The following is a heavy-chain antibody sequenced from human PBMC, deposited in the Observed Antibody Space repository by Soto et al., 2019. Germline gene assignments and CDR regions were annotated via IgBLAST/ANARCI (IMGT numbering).Heavy chain of an antibody. V-gene: IGHV2-26*01. J-gene: IGHJ6*03. CDR1: GFSLSNGKVG. CDR2: IFSNDEK. CDR3: ARILFGRSVAGGYFYMDV. D-gene: IGHD6-19*01. Sequence: HVTLKESGPVLVKPTETLTLTCTVSGFSLSNGKVGVSWIRQPPGKALEWLAHIFSNDEKSYRTSLKSRLTISEATYKSQVVLTMTNVDPVDTATYYCARILFGRSVAGGYFYMDVWGKGTTVTVSS.